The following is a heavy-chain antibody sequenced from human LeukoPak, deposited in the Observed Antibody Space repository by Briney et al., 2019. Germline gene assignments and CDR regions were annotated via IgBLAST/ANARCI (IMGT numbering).Heavy chain of an antibody. D-gene: IGHD3-10*01. CDR1: GFTFSDIW. V-gene: IGHV3-7*01. CDR2: INQGGSEN. J-gene: IGHJ4*02. CDR3: TKGRSNHY. Sequence: GSLRLSCAASGFTFSDIWMGWVRQAPGKGLEWVANINQGGSENYYVDSVKGRFTISRDNAKNSLYLQMNSLRAEDTAVYYCTKGRSNHYWGQGTLVTVST.